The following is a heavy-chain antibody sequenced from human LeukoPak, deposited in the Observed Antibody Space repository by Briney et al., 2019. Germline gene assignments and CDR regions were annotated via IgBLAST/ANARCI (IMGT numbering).Heavy chain of an antibody. CDR3: ARAPYYYDSSGYSPFDY. V-gene: IGHV1-18*01. CDR2: ISAYNGNT. J-gene: IGHJ4*02. Sequence: GASVKVSCKASGYTFTSYGISWVRQAPGQGLEXXXXISAYNGNTNYAQKLQGRVTMITDTSTSTAYMELRSLRSDDTAVYYCARAPYYYDSSGYSPFDYWGQGTLVTVSS. D-gene: IGHD3-22*01. CDR1: GYTFTSYG.